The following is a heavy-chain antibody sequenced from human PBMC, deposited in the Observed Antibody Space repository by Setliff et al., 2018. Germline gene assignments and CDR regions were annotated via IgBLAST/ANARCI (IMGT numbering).Heavy chain of an antibody. CDR2: IIPIFDKA. J-gene: IGHJ4*02. Sequence: SVKVSCKASGDTFSSYAISWVRQAPGQGLEWMGGIIPIFDKARYAQKFQGRVTITADESTTTVFMELSNLRSEDTAVYFCARGLSTDTDSWGQGTLVTVSS. CDR3: ARGLSTDTDS. CDR1: GDTFSSYA. V-gene: IGHV1-69*13. D-gene: IGHD4-4*01.